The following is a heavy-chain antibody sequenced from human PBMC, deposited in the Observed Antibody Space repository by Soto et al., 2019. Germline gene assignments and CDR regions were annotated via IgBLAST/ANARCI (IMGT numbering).Heavy chain of an antibody. J-gene: IGHJ6*02. V-gene: IGHV1-69*13. D-gene: IGHD3-3*01. Sequence: SVKVSCKASRGTFSSYAISWVRQAPGQGLEWMGGIIPIFGTANYAQKFQGRVTITADESTSTAYMELSSLRSEDTAVYYCAAGRYYDFWSGSYGMDVWGQGTTVTVSS. CDR2: IIPIFGTA. CDR1: RGTFSSYA. CDR3: AAGRYYDFWSGSYGMDV.